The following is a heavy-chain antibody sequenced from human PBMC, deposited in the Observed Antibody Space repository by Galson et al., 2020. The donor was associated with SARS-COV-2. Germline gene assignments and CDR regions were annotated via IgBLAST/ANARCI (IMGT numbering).Heavy chain of an antibody. J-gene: IGHJ5*02. CDR2: ISYDGSNK. V-gene: IGHV3-30-3*01. D-gene: IGHD3-10*01. CDR1: GFTFSSYA. CDR3: SGAGGSGGYFGWFYP. Sequence: GESMKISCAASGFTFSSYAMHWVRQAPGKGLEWVAVISYDGSNKYYADSVKGRFTISRDNSNNTLYLQMNSLIAEETAVYYCSGAGGSGGYFGWFYPWGQGTLVTVSS.